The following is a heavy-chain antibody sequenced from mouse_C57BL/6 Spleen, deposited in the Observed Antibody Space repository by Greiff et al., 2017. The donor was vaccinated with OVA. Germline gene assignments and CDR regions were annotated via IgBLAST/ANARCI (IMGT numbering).Heavy chain of an antibody. Sequence: VQLQESGAELARPGASVKMSCKASGYTFTSYTMHWVKQRPGQGLEWIGYINPSSGYTKYNQKFKDKATLTADKSSSTAYMQLSSLTSEDSAVYYCARGDGREAMDYWGQGTSVTVSS. CDR3: ARGDGREAMDY. CDR1: GYTFTSYT. D-gene: IGHD1-1*01. CDR2: INPSSGYT. J-gene: IGHJ4*01. V-gene: IGHV1-4*01.